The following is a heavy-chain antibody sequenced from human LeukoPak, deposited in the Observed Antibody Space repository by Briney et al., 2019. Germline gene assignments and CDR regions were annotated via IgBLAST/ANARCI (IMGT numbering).Heavy chain of an antibody. J-gene: IGHJ4*02. V-gene: IGHV3-23*01. D-gene: IGHD6-19*01. CDR2: ISGSGGST. CDR3: ARGKAYSSGWSEEFDY. Sequence: GGSLRLSCAASGFTFSSYAMSWVRQAPGKGLEWVSAISGSGGSTYYADSVKGRFTISRENAKNSLYLQMNSLRAGDTAVYYCARGKAYSSGWSEEFDYWGQGTLVTVSS. CDR1: GFTFSSYA.